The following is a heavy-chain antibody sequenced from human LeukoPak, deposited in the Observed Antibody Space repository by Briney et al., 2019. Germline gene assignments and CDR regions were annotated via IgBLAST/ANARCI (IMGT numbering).Heavy chain of an antibody. D-gene: IGHD4-17*01. CDR2: IYYGGST. CDR1: GGSISSSSYY. V-gene: IGHV4-39*07. CDR3: ATTDYDDYDY. J-gene: IGHJ4*02. Sequence: SETLSLTCTVSGGSISSSSYYWGWIRQPPGKGLEWIGSIYYGGSTYYNPSLKSRITISVDTSKNQFSLKLSSMTAADTAIYYCATTDYDDYDYWGQGTLVTVSS.